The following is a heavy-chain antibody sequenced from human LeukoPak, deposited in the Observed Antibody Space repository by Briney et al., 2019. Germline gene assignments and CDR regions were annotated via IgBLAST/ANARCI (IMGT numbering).Heavy chain of an antibody. CDR1: GFTFSSYA. CDR2: IRYDGSNK. CDR3: AKDSTSDFWSGYYRFDY. D-gene: IGHD3-3*01. J-gene: IGHJ4*02. V-gene: IGHV3-30*02. Sequence: GGSLRLSCAASGFTFSSYAMHWVRQAPSKGLEWVAFIRYDGSNKYYGDSVKGRFTISRDNSKNTLYLQMNSLRAEDTAVYYCAKDSTSDFWSGYYRFDYWGQGTLVTVSS.